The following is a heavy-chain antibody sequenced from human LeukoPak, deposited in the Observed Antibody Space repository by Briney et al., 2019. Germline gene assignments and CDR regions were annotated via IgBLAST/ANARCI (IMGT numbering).Heavy chain of an antibody. CDR3: AGDLTRNAFDI. CDR2: INSNIGDT. V-gene: IGHV1-2*02. J-gene: IGHJ3*02. Sequence: ASVKVSCKASGYTFTGHYMHWFRQAPGQGLEWVGWINSNIGDTHYTQKFQGRVTMTRDTSISTVYMELSSLRSDDTAIYYCAGDLTRNAFDIWGQGTMVIVFS. D-gene: IGHD3-9*01. CDR1: GYTFTGHY.